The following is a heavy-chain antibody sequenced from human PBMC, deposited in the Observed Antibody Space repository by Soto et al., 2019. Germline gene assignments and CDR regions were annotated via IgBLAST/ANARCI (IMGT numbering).Heavy chain of an antibody. CDR2: ISVSGADT. CDR1: GFTFGSYA. D-gene: IGHD2-15*01. Sequence: PGGSLRLSCAASGFTFGSYALSWVRQAPGKGLEWVSSISVSGADTFYADSVKGRFTISRDNAKNSLYLQMNSLRAEDTAVYYCARMGHGYCSGGSCYGADYWGQGTLVTVSS. J-gene: IGHJ4*02. CDR3: ARMGHGYCSGGSCYGADY. V-gene: IGHV3-21*01.